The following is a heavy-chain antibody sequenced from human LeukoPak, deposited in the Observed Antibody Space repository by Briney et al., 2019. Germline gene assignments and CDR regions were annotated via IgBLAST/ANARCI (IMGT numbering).Heavy chain of an antibody. J-gene: IGHJ4*02. V-gene: IGHV5-51*01. D-gene: IGHD6-13*01. Sequence: GESLKISCKGSGYSFTSYWIGWVRQMPGKGLEWMGIIYPGDSDTRYSPSFQGQVTISADKSISTAYLQWSSLKASDTAMYYCASSIAAAGTSFDYWGQGTLVTVSS. CDR1: GYSFTSYW. CDR2: IYPGDSDT. CDR3: ASSIAAAGTSFDY.